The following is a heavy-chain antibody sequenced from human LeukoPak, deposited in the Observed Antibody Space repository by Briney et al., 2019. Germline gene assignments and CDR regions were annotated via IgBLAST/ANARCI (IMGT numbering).Heavy chain of an antibody. CDR3: ARLMWELQMAHDY. V-gene: IGHV3-53*01. D-gene: IGHD1-26*01. J-gene: IGHJ4*02. Sequence: GGSLRLSCAASGFTVSSNYMSWVRQAPGKGLEWVSVIYSAGNTYYADSVRGRFTISRDNSKNTLYLQMNSLRAEDTAVYYCARLMWELQMAHDYWGQGTLVTVSS. CDR1: GFTVSSNY. CDR2: IYSAGNT.